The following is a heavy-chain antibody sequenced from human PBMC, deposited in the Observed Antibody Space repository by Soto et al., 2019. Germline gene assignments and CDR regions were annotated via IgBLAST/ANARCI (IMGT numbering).Heavy chain of an antibody. D-gene: IGHD3-16*01. Sequence: QVLVGQSGGEVRRPGASVKVSCKASGYTFTSYHISWVRLSPGRGPEWMGWVNAFDDNTNYSQKFQDRVIMTADRSRDTAYMELRNLTSDDTALYYCARNLAGRAFDIWGPGTMLTVSS. CDR3: ARNLAGRAFDI. J-gene: IGHJ3*02. CDR1: GYTFTSYH. CDR2: VNAFDDNT. V-gene: IGHV1-18*04.